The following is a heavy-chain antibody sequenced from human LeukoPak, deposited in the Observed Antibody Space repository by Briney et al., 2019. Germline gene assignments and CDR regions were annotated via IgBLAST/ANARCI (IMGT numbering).Heavy chain of an antibody. CDR3: ARRAATSYYYYGVDV. Sequence: GGSLRLSCAASGFTFSSYAMHWVRQAPGKGLEWVAVISYDGSNKYYADSVKGRFTISRDNSKNTLYLQMNSLRAEDTAVYYCARRAATSYYYYGVDVWGQGTTVTVSS. CDR2: ISYDGSNK. V-gene: IGHV3-30-3*01. D-gene: IGHD2-15*01. CDR1: GFTFSSYA. J-gene: IGHJ6*02.